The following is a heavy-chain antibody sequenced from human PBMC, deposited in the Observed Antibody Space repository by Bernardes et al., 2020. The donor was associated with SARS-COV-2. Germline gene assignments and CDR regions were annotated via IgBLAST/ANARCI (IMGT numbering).Heavy chain of an antibody. CDR2: ISSSSSYI. V-gene: IGHV3-21*01. J-gene: IGHJ6*02. CDR3: ASGGMVRGGLDNPYYYYYYGMDV. Sequence: GGSLRLCCAASGFTFSSYSMNWVRQAPGKGLEWVSSISSSSSYIYYADSVKGRFTISRDNAKNSLYLQMNSLRAEDTAVYYCASGGMVRGGLDNPYYYYYYGMDVWGQGTTVTVSS. CDR1: GFTFSSYS. D-gene: IGHD3-10*01.